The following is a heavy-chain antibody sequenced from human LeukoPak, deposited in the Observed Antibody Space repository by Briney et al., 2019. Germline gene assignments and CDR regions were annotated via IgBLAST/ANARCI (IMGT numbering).Heavy chain of an antibody. CDR3: ARVGGRGFDY. CDR1: GFTFSSYA. V-gene: IGHV3-23*01. J-gene: IGHJ4*02. D-gene: IGHD1-26*01. CDR2: SGSGGST. Sequence: GGSLRLSCAASGFTFSSYAMSWVRQAPGKGLEWVSGSGSGGSTYYADSVKSPFTITRDNSKNTLYLQINSLRAEDTAVYYCARVGGRGFDYWGQGTLVTVSS.